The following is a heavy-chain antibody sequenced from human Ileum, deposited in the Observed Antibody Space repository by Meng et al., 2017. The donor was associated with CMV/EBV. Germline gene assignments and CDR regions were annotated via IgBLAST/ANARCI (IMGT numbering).Heavy chain of an antibody. Sequence: GESLKISCKGSGYRFTNYWIGWVRQMSGKGLEWMGTIYPADSDTRYSPSFQGQVTISADRSVNTAYLQWSSLKASDSAMYYCATTYNSSGPRGLWYFDLWGRGDLV. V-gene: IGHV5-51*01. CDR1: GYRFTNYW. J-gene: IGHJ2*01. D-gene: IGHD3-22*01. CDR3: ATTYNSSGPRGLWYFDL. CDR2: IYPADSDT.